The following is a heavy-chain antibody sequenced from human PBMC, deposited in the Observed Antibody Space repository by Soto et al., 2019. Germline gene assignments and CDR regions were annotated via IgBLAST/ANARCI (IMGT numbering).Heavy chain of an antibody. V-gene: IGHV4-34*01. D-gene: IGHD3-10*01. CDR2: INHSGST. CDR3: ARGMVRGVTNYYYYMDV. Sequence: QVQLQQWGAGLLKPSETLSLTCAVYGGSFSGYYWSWIRQPPGKGLEWIGEINHSGSTNYNPSLKSRGTISVDTSKNQFSLKLSSVTAADTAVYYCARGMVRGVTNYYYYMDVWGKGTTVTVSS. J-gene: IGHJ6*03. CDR1: GGSFSGYY.